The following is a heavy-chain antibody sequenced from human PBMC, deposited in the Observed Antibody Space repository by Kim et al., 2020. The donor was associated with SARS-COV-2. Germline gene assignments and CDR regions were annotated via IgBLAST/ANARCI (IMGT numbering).Heavy chain of an antibody. J-gene: IGHJ3*02. CDR3: ARQTYYYDSGSYYDAFDI. D-gene: IGHD3-10*01. V-gene: IGHV4-34*01. Sequence: LMSRVTISVDTSKNQFSLKLSSVTAADTAVYYCARQTYYYDSGSYYDAFDIWGPGTMVTVSS.